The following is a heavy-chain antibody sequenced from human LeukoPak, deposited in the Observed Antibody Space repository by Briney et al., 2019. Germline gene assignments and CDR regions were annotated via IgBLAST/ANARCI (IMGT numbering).Heavy chain of an antibody. Sequence: SETLSLTCTVSGGSISSGDNYWIWIRQPPGKGLEWIAYMYYSGSTYYNPSLKSRVTMSADTSKNQLSLKLSSVTAEDTAVYYCARPYYYDSRIDPWGQGILVTVSS. CDR3: ARPYYYDSRIDP. CDR1: GGSISSGDNY. V-gene: IGHV4-30-4*01. D-gene: IGHD3-22*01. J-gene: IGHJ5*02. CDR2: MYYSGST.